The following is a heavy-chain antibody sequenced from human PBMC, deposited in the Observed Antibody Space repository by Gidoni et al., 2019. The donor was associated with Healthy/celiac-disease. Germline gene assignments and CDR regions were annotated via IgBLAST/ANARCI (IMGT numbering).Heavy chain of an antibody. CDR1: GYSFTSYW. CDR2: ISPGDSDT. CDR3: ARHGRGSVMVRGVVDY. D-gene: IGHD3-10*01. J-gene: IGHJ4*02. V-gene: IGHV5-51*01. Sequence: EVQLVQSGAEVNTPGESLKISCKGSGYSFTSYWIGWVRQMPGKGLEWMGIISPGDSDTRYSPSFQGQVTISADKTISTAYLQWSRLKASDTAMYYCARHGRGSVMVRGVVDYWGQGTLVTVSS.